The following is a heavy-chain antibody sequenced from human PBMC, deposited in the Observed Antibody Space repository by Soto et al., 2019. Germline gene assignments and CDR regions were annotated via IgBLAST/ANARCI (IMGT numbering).Heavy chain of an antibody. V-gene: IGHV3-33*01. Sequence: GGSLRLSCAASGFTFSSYGMHWVRQAPGKGLEWVAVIWYDGSNKYYADSVKGRFTISRDNSKNTLYLQMNSLRAEDTAVYYCARDSFRPDIVATIALAPGAFDIWGQGTMVTVSS. D-gene: IGHD5-12*01. CDR2: IWYDGSNK. J-gene: IGHJ3*02. CDR3: ARDSFRPDIVATIALAPGAFDI. CDR1: GFTFSSYG.